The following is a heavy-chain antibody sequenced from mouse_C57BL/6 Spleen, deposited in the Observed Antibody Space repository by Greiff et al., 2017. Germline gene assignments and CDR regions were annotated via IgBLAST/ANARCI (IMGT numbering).Heavy chain of an antibody. CDR2: IRSKSNNYAT. CDR3: VGTVVAPYWYFDV. CDR1: GFSFNTYA. D-gene: IGHD1-1*01. J-gene: IGHJ1*03. Sequence: EVKLAESGGGLVQPKGSLKLSCAASGFSFNTYAMNWVRQAPGKGLEWVARIRSKSNNYATYYADSVKDRFTISRDDSESMLYLQMNNLKTEDTAMYYCVGTVVAPYWYFDVWGTGTTVTVSS. V-gene: IGHV10-1*01.